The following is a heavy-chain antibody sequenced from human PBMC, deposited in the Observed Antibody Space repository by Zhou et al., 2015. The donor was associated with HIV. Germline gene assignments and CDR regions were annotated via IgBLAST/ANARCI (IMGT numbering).Heavy chain of an antibody. CDR1: GGTFSSYT. Sequence: QVQLVQSGAEVKKPGSSVKVSCKASGGTFSSYTISWVRQAPGQGLEWMGRIIPILGIANYAQKFQGRVTITADKSTSTAYMELSSLRSEDTAVYYCASRISSSGFDIWGQGTMVTVSS. CDR2: IIPILGIA. CDR3: ASRISSSGFDI. V-gene: IGHV1-69*02. J-gene: IGHJ3*02. D-gene: IGHD2/OR15-2a*01.